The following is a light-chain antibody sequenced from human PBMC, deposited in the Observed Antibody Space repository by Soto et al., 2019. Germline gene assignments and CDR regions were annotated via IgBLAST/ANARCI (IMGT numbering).Light chain of an antibody. J-gene: IGLJ3*02. Sequence: QSALTKPASVSGSPGQSITISCTGTSNDVGGYNYVSWYQQQPGKASKLMIYDVSYRPSGVSNRFSCSKSGNTASLTISGLQAEDEADYYCSSYTSTMTIVFGGGTKLTVL. CDR1: SNDVGGYNY. CDR3: SSYTSTMTIV. CDR2: DVS. V-gene: IGLV2-14*01.